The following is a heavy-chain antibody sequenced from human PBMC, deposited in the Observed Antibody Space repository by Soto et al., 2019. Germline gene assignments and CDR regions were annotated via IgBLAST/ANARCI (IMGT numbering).Heavy chain of an antibody. CDR2: IYYTGGT. Sequence: SETLSLTCTVSGDSISTRSNYWAWIRQPPGKGLEWIGSIYYTGGTYYNPSLKSRVTLFLDTSKNQFSLNLNSVTAADTAVYYCAREGPPIRAHNPPEYFQHWGQGTPVTVAS. CDR1: GDSISTRSNY. V-gene: IGHV4-39*02. J-gene: IGHJ1*01. CDR3: AREGPPIRAHNPPEYFQH.